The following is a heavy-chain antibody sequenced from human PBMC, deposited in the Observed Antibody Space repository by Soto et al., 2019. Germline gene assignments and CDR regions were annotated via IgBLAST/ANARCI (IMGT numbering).Heavy chain of an antibody. Sequence: ASVKVSCKASGGTFSSYAISWVRQAPGQGLEWMGGIIPIFGTADYAQKFQGRVTITADESTSTAYMELSSLRSEDTAVYYCARVYKGDYRLWGQGTLVTVSS. CDR3: ARVYKGDYRL. CDR1: GGTFSSYA. D-gene: IGHD4-17*01. V-gene: IGHV1-69*13. CDR2: IIPIFGTA. J-gene: IGHJ4*02.